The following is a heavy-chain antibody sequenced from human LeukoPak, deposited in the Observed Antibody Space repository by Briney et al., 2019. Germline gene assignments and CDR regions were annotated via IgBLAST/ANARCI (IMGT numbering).Heavy chain of an antibody. CDR2: IWYDGSNK. D-gene: IGHD1-1*01. Sequence: PGGSLSLSCTASGFTFSDYGKHWVRQAPGKGLEWVAVIWYDGSNKYYADSVKGRFTISRDNPKNTLYLQMNSLRAEDLAVYYCARDLGGTTPAIDYWGQGTLVTVSS. CDR3: ARDLGGTTPAIDY. V-gene: IGHV3-33*08. CDR1: GFTFSDYG. J-gene: IGHJ4*02.